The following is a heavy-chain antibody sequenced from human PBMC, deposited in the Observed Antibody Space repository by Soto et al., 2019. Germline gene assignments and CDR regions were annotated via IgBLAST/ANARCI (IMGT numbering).Heavy chain of an antibody. J-gene: IGHJ5*02. CDR2: MNPNSGNT. V-gene: IGHV1-8*01. CDR3: ARVIGARDRRIAAAGMQPGHNWFDP. Sequence: ASVKVSCKASGYTFTSYDINWVRQATGQGLEWMGWMNPNSGNTGYAQKFQGRVTMTRNTSISTAYMELSSLRSEDTAVYYCARVIGARDRRIAAAGMQPGHNWFDPWGQGTLVTVSS. CDR1: GYTFTSYD. D-gene: IGHD6-13*01.